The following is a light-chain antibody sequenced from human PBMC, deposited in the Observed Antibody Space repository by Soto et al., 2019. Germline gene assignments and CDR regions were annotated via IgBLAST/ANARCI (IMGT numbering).Light chain of an antibody. V-gene: IGKV1-39*01. CDR2: AAS. CDR3: QQNYDTPIT. CDR1: QSIGTF. Sequence: DFEMTQSPSSLSAFVGDRVTMTCRASQSIGTFLSWYQQKSGRAPKLLIYAASSLQIGVPSRFSGSGSGTNFTLTISSLQPEDFATYFCQQNYDTPITFGQGTRLAIK. J-gene: IGKJ5*01.